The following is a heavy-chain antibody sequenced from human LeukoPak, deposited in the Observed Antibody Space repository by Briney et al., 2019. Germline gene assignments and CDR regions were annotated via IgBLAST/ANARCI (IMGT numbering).Heavy chain of an antibody. CDR1: GFSLSTSGMS. J-gene: IGHJ4*02. CDR3: ARIHIVKGREPFDY. Sequence: SGPTLVNPTQTLTLTCTFSGFSLSTSGMSVSWIRQSPGKALEWLARIDWDDDKYYSTSLKTRLTISKDASKNQVVLTMTNMGPVDTATYYCARIHIVKGREPFDYWGQGTLVTVSS. V-gene: IGHV2-70*11. D-gene: IGHD1-26*01. CDR2: IDWDDDK.